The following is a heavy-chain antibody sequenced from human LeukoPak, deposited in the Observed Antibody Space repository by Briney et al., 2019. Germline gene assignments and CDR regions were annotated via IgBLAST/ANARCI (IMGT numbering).Heavy chain of an antibody. D-gene: IGHD3-10*01. CDR2: ISAYNGNT. CDR3: ARDTSWQGYYGSGSYSAIDY. V-gene: IGHV1-18*01. CDR1: GYTFTSYG. Sequence: ASVKVSCKASGYTFTSYGISWVRQAPGQGLEWMGWISAYNGNTNYAQKFQGRVTMTTDTSTSTAYMQLKSLRSDDTAVYYCARDTSWQGYYGSGSYSAIDYWGQGTLVTVSS. J-gene: IGHJ4*02.